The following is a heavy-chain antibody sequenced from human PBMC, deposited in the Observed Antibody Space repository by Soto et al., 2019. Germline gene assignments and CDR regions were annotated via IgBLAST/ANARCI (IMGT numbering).Heavy chain of an antibody. D-gene: IGHD4-17*01. V-gene: IGHV1-18*01. Sequence: ASVKVSCKASAYTFTSYGISWVRQAPGXGLEWMGWISAYNGNTNYAQKLQGRVTMTRDKSTSTAYMEPRCLRSDGTGVYYCAGAWTTVTSYYYYGMDVWGQGTTVTVSS. CDR1: AYTFTSYG. J-gene: IGHJ6*02. CDR3: AGAWTTVTSYYYYGMDV. CDR2: ISAYNGNT.